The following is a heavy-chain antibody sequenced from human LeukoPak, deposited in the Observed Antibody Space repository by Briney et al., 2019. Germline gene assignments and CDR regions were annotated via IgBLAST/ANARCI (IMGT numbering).Heavy chain of an antibody. CDR1: GGSFSGYY. CDR2: INHSGST. CDR3: ARGGLIYGSGSYYFDY. V-gene: IGHV4-34*01. D-gene: IGHD3-10*01. Sequence: SETLSLTCAVYGGSFSGYYWSWIRQPPGKGLEWIGEINHSGSTNYNPSLKSRVTISVDTSKNQFSLKLSSVTAADTAVYYCARGGLIYGSGSYYFDYWGQGTLVTVSS. J-gene: IGHJ4*02.